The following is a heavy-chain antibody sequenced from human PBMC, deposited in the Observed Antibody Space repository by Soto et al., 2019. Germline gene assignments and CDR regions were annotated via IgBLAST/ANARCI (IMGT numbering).Heavy chain of an antibody. Sequence: SVKVSCKASGDTLSSYAISWVRQAPGQGLQWMGGIIPVIGTPNYAQRFQGRVTITADESTSTAYMELSSLRSEDTAVYYCARGPIVRGVALYGMDVWGPGTTVTVYS. V-gene: IGHV1-69*13. CDR2: IIPVIGTP. D-gene: IGHD3-10*01. CDR3: ARGPIVRGVALYGMDV. CDR1: GDTLSSYA. J-gene: IGHJ6*02.